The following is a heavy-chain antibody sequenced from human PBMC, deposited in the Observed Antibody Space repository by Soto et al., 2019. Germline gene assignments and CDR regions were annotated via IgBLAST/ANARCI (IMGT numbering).Heavy chain of an antibody. CDR3: ARVVGDHPLPNWFDP. CDR1: GYTFTSYA. D-gene: IGHD1-26*01. CDR2: INAGNGNT. Sequence: GASVKVSCKASGYTFTSYAMHWVRQAPGQRLEWMGWINAGNGNTKYSQKFQGRVTITRDTSASTAYMELSSLRSEDTAVYYCARVVGDHPLPNWFDPWGQGTLVTVS. J-gene: IGHJ5*02. V-gene: IGHV1-3*01.